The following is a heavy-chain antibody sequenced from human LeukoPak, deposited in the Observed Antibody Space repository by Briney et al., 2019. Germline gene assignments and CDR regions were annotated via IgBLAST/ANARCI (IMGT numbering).Heavy chain of an antibody. CDR2: ISNYNGDT. CDR1: GYTFSNYD. CDR3: ARVTSSDRASDI. V-gene: IGHV1-18*01. D-gene: IGHD6-19*01. Sequence: ASVTVSCKASGYTFSNYDVIWVRQAPGQGLEWMGWISNYNGDTDSAQKLQGRVTMTTDTSTSTAYMGLRSLRSDDTAVYYCARVTSSDRASDIWGQGTLVTVSS. J-gene: IGHJ3*02.